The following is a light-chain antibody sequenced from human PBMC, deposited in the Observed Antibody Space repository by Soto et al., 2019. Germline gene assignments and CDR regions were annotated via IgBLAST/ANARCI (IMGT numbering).Light chain of an antibody. CDR1: QDIRTS. CDR3: QQYDNLPPFT. Sequence: DIQMTQSPSSLSASVGARLSITCQASQDIRTSLSWFQQKPGRAPKLLIYGASNLETGVPSRFRGSGSGTDFTFTISSLQPEDIATYYCQQYDNLPPFTFGPGTKVDIK. CDR2: GAS. J-gene: IGKJ3*01. V-gene: IGKV1-33*01.